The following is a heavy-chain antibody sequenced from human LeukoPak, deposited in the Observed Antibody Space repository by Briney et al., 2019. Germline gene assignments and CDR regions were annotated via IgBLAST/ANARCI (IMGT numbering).Heavy chain of an antibody. CDR1: GFTFSSYG. CDR3: ARDGAYGADVSGLDY. D-gene: IGHD4-17*01. J-gene: IGHJ4*02. CDR2: IWYDGSNK. V-gene: IGHV3-33*01. Sequence: GGSLRLSCAAFGFTFSSYGMHWVRQAPGKGLEWVAVIWYDGSNKYYADSVKGRFTISRDNSKNTLYLQMNSLRAEDTAVYYCARDGAYGADVSGLDYWGQGTLVTVSS.